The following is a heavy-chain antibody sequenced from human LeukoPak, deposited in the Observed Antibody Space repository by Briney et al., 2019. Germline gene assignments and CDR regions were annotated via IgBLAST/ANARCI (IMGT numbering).Heavy chain of an antibody. D-gene: IGHD3-10*01. Sequence: SETLSLTCAVYVGSFSGYYWSWIRQPPGKGLEWIGEINQSGSTNYNSSLKSRVTISVDTSKNQFSLKLSSVTAADMAVYYCARGYYGSGSHCCHMDVWGKGTTITVS. CDR1: VGSFSGYY. J-gene: IGHJ6*03. V-gene: IGHV4-34*01. CDR3: ARGYYGSGSHCCHMDV. CDR2: INQSGST.